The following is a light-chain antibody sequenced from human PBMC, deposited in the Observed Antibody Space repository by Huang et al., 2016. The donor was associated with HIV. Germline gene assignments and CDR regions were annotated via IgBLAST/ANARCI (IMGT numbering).Light chain of an antibody. CDR3: QQRSNWLFT. Sequence: EIVLTQSPATLSLSPGERATLSCRASQSVSSYLAWYQQKPGQAPRLLIYDASNRATGIPARCSVSGSGTDFTLTISSLEPEDFAVYYCQQRSNWLFTFGPGTKVDIK. CDR1: QSVSSY. V-gene: IGKV3-11*01. J-gene: IGKJ3*01. CDR2: DAS.